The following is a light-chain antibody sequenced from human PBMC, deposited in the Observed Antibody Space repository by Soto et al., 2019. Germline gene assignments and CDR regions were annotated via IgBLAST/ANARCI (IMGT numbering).Light chain of an antibody. J-gene: IGKJ1*01. CDR3: QQGYSTQWT. CDR1: QDIRSY. Sequence: DIQMTQSPSSLSASVGDRVSITCRASQDIRSYLNWYQQKPGKAPELLIYATSNLQSGAPPRFSASGSGTDFTLTISCLQPEDFATYYCQQGYSTQWTSGQGTKV. CDR2: ATS. V-gene: IGKV1-39*01.